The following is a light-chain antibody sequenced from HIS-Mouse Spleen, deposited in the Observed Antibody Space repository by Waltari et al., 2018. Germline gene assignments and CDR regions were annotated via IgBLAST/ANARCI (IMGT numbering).Light chain of an antibody. CDR3: YSTDSSGNHRV. CDR1: ALPKKY. CDR2: EDS. J-gene: IGLJ2*01. Sequence: SYELTQPPSVSVSPGQTARITCSGDALPKKYAYWYPQKSGQAPVLVNYEDSKRPSGIPERVAGSSSGTMSTLTISGGQVEDKADYYCYSTDSSGNHRVFGGGTKLTVL. V-gene: IGLV3-10*01.